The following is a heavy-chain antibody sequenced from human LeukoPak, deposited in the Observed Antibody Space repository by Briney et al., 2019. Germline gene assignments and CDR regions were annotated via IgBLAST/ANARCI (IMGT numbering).Heavy chain of an antibody. Sequence: KTSETLSLTCTVSGGSISSYYWSWIRQPAGKGLEWNGRIYTSGSTNYNPSLKSRVTMSVDTSKNQFSLKLSSVTAADTAVYFCARDPLRSSFDSWGQGILVTVAP. CDR2: IYTSGST. J-gene: IGHJ4*02. CDR3: ARDPLRSSFDS. D-gene: IGHD1-26*01. V-gene: IGHV4-4*07. CDR1: GGSISSYY.